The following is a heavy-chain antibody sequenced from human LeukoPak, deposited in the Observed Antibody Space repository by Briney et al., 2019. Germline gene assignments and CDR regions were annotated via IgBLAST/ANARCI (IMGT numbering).Heavy chain of an antibody. D-gene: IGHD2-2*01. V-gene: IGHV3-11*01. CDR3: ARESKGLSVPFDF. CDR2: ISDDGRAI. Sequence: GGSLRLSCAASGFTFSDHYMSWIRQAPGKGLEWLCYISDDGRAIYYADSVKGRFTLSRDNSQNSLSLLMSSLRAEDTALYYCARESKGLSVPFDFWGQGTLVTVSS. J-gene: IGHJ4*02. CDR1: GFTFSDHY.